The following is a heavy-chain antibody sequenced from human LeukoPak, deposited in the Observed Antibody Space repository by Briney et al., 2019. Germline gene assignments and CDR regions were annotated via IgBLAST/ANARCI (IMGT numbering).Heavy chain of an antibody. CDR3: ASMTYYDFWSGPTDAFDI. CDR2: IYHSGST. CDR1: GGSISSGGYY. J-gene: IGHJ3*02. D-gene: IGHD3-3*01. V-gene: IGHV4-30-2*01. Sequence: PSQTLSLTCTVSGGSISSGGYYWSWIRQPPGKGLEWIGYIYHSGSTYYNPSLKSRVTISVDRSKNQFSLKLSSVTAADTAVYYCASMTYYDFWSGPTDAFDIWGQGTMVTVSS.